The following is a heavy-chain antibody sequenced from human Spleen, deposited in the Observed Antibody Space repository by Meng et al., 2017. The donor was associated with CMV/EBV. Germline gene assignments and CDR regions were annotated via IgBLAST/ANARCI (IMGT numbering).Heavy chain of an antibody. CDR3: SNSGLGY. D-gene: IGHD6-19*01. V-gene: IGHV3-73*01. J-gene: IGHJ4*02. CDR1: GFNFSDSA. CDR2: IRSKALGYVT. Sequence: LKLSCAASGFNFSDSAMHWVRQASGKGLEWVGRIRSKALGYVTENAASVKGRFTVSRDDSKSTTYLQMNSLKTEDTAVYFCSNSGLGYWGLGTLVTVSS.